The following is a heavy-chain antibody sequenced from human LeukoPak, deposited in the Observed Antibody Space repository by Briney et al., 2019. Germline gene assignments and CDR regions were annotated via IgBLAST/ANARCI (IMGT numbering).Heavy chain of an antibody. CDR3: ARACHIGEVWDYFDY. J-gene: IGHJ4*02. D-gene: IGHD3-16*01. V-gene: IGHV3-64*01. CDR2: ISSNGGST. Sequence: PGGSLRLSCAASGFTFSRYAMHWARQAPGKGLEYVSAISSNGGSTYYANSVKGRFTISRDNSKNTLYLQMGSLRAEDMAVYYCARACHIGEVWDYFDYWGQGTPVTVSS. CDR1: GFTFSRYA.